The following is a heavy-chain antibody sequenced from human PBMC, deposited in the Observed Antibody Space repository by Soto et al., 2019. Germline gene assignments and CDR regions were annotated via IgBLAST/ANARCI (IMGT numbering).Heavy chain of an antibody. V-gene: IGHV2-26*01. D-gene: IGHD3-22*01. CDR3: ARIVRDYYDSSGYSDY. CDR1: GFSLSNARMG. Sequence: QVTLKESGPVLVKPTEPLTLTCTVSGFSLSNARMGVSWIRQPPGKALEWLAHIFSNDEKSYSTTLKSRLPITKDTSKSQVVLTVTNMDPVDTATYSCARIVRDYYDSSGYSDYWGQGTLVTVSS. CDR2: IFSNDEK. J-gene: IGHJ4*02.